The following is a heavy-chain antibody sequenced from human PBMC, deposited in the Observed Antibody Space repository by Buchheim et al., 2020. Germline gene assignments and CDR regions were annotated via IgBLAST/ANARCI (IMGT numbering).Heavy chain of an antibody. Sequence: QLQLQESGPGLVKPSETLSLTCTVSGDSIGSSSNFWGWIRQAPGKGLEWIVSTHYTRTTYYNPSLKSRVTISVDTPKNQFSLTLNSVTAADTAIYYCARRALWSGDGYNWFDSWGQGIL. D-gene: IGHD3-3*01. CDR1: GDSIGSSSNF. CDR3: ARRALWSGDGYNWFDS. V-gene: IGHV4-39*07. CDR2: THYTRTT. J-gene: IGHJ5*01.